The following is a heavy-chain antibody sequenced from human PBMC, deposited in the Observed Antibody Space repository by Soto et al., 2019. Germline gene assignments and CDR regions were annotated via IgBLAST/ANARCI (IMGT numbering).Heavy chain of an antibody. CDR2: VSSGGSVS. V-gene: IGHV3-30*18. Sequence: QVQLVESGGGVVQPGGSLRLSCEVSGFTFSSHGMQWVRQAPGKGLEWVAVVSSGGSVSLYTDSGKGRFTASRENSKNTLYLQINSLRAEDTAVYYCAKEFRHDNWFFEHWGQGTLVTVSS. J-gene: IGHJ4*02. CDR3: AKEFRHDNWFFEH. D-gene: IGHD3-22*01. CDR1: GFTFSSHG.